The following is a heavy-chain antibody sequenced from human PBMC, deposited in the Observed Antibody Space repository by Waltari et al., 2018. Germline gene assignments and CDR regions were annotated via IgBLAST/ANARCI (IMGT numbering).Heavy chain of an antibody. J-gene: IGHJ5*02. V-gene: IGHV1-69*01. CDR3: ARPRLDSAAAGTSWFDP. CDR2: IIPIFGTA. D-gene: IGHD6-13*01. Sequence: QVQLVQSGAEVKQPGSSVKVYCKASGGTFSSYALSWVRTAPGQGLEWMGGIIPIFGTANYAQKFQGRVTITADESTSTAYMELSSLRSEDTAVYYCARPRLDSAAAGTSWFDPWGQGTLVTVSS. CDR1: GGTFSSYA.